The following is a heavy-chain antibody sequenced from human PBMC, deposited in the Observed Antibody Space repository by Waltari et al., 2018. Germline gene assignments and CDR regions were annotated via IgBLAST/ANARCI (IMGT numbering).Heavy chain of an antibody. D-gene: IGHD6-19*01. CDR2: IKQEGSEQ. CDR1: GFNFRNYW. V-gene: IGHV3-7*01. J-gene: IGHJ4*02. CDR3: AISGFSGGCTSGCYRF. Sequence: VQLVESGGGSVQPGGSLRLSCAASGFNFRNYWMSWVRQAPGKGLEWGAYIKQEGSEQYYVDSVKGRFSISRDNAKNSLFLEVNSLRVEDTAVYYCAISGFSGGCTSGCYRFWGQGTLVTVSS.